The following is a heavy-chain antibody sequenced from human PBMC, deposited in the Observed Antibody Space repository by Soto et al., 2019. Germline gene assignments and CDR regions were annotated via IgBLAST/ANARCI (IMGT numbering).Heavy chain of an antibody. D-gene: IGHD3-16*01. Sequence: EVQLVESGGGLVQPGGSLRLSCAASGFTVSTKYMSWVRQAPGKWLERVSVIYSGGSTFYADSVRGRFTISRDNSKSTVNLQMKRLRAEDTAVYYCAREPWAADYWGQGTLVTFAS. J-gene: IGHJ4*02. V-gene: IGHV3-66*01. CDR1: GFTVSTKY. CDR3: AREPWAADY. CDR2: IYSGGST.